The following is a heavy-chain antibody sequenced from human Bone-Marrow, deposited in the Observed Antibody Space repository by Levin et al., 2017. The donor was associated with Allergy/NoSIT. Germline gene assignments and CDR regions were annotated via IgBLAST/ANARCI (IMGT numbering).Heavy chain of an antibody. CDR1: GITFNRYA. Sequence: GESPKISCAASGITFNRYAMSWVRQAPGKGLEWVSTMSGNGDRAFYADSVKGRFTVSRDDSKNTIEMNSLRTEDTAIYYCAKGLSMRYFFDLWGRGTLVTVSS. CDR3: AKGLSMRYFFDL. V-gene: IGHV3-23*01. D-gene: IGHD3-16*02. CDR2: MSGNGDRA. J-gene: IGHJ2*01.